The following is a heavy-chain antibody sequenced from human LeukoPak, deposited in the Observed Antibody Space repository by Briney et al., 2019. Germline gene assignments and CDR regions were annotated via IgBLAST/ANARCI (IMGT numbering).Heavy chain of an antibody. D-gene: IGHD1-26*01. CDR3: AKSSGSVRHFYYYYMDV. V-gene: IGHV3-20*04. J-gene: IGHJ6*03. CDR2: INWNGGDT. Sequence: GGSLRLSCADSGSNFEDYGMSWVRQAPGKGLEWVSGINWNGGDTDYADSVKGRFTISRDNAKNSLYLQMNSLRAEDTALYYCAKSSGSVRHFYYYYMDVWGKGTTVTISS. CDR1: GSNFEDYG.